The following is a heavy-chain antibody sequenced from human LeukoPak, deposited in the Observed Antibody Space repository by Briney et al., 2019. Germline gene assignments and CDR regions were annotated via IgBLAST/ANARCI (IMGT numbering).Heavy chain of an antibody. CDR1: GFTFGSYG. J-gene: IGHJ4*02. D-gene: IGHD2-21*02. CDR2: IRNDGSNK. Sequence: PGGSLRLSCAASGFTFGSYGMHWVRQAPGKGLEWVTFIRNDGSNKYYADSVKGRFTISRDNSKNTLHLQMNTLRAEDTAVYYCAEGVKHIVVVTAQHYFDYWGQGTLVTVSS. CDR3: AEGVKHIVVVTAQHYFDY. V-gene: IGHV3-30*02.